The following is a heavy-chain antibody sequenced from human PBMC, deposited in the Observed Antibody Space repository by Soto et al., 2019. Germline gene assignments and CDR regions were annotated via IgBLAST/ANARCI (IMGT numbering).Heavy chain of an antibody. D-gene: IGHD5-18*01. Sequence: GGSPRLSCAASGFTFSRYWMHWVRQAPGKGLVWVSYIYGDGSGTNYADSVKGRFTISRDNAKSTLYLQMNSLRAEDTAVYYCATLNSFGSDYWGQGTQVTVSS. V-gene: IGHV3-74*01. CDR1: GFTFSRYW. J-gene: IGHJ4*02. CDR3: ATLNSFGSDY. CDR2: IYGDGSGT.